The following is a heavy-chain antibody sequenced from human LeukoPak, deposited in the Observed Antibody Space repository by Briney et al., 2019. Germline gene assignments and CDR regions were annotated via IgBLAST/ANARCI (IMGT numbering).Heavy chain of an antibody. CDR3: AKDLVDPRWELQPIDY. CDR1: GFTFSSYA. Sequence: GGSLRLSYAASGFTFSSYAMSWVRQAPGKGLEWVSAISGSGGSTYYADSVKGRFTISRDNSKNTLYLQMNSLRAEDTAVYYCAKDLVDPRWELQPIDYWGQGTLVTVSS. CDR2: ISGSGGST. J-gene: IGHJ4*02. V-gene: IGHV3-23*01. D-gene: IGHD1-26*01.